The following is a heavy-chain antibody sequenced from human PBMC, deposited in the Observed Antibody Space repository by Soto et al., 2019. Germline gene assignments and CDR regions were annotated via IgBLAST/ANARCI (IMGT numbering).Heavy chain of an antibody. CDR1: GFTFINAW. J-gene: IGHJ6*02. CDR3: ITTTVLTLYYYGMDV. D-gene: IGHD4-17*01. Sequence: GGSLRLSCAASGFTFINAWMNWVLQAPWKGLEWVGRIKSKTDGGTTDYAAPVKGRFTISRDDSKNTLYLQMNSLKTEDTAVYYCITTTVLTLYYYGMDVWGQGTTVTVSS. CDR2: IKSKTDGGTT. V-gene: IGHV3-15*07.